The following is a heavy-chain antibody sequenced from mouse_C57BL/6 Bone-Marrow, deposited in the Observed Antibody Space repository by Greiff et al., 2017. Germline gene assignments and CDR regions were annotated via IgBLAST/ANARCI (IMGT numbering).Heavy chain of an antibody. CDR3: ARESQAYYSNYEDDY. D-gene: IGHD2-5*01. Sequence: EVQLQQPGAELVRPGTSVKLSCTASGFNIKDYYMHWVKQRTEQGLEWIGRIDPEDGETKYAPKFQGKATITADTSSNTAYLQLSSLTSEDTAVYYCARESQAYYSNYEDDYWGQGTTLTVSS. J-gene: IGHJ2*01. CDR2: IDPEDGET. CDR1: GFNIKDYY. V-gene: IGHV14-2*01.